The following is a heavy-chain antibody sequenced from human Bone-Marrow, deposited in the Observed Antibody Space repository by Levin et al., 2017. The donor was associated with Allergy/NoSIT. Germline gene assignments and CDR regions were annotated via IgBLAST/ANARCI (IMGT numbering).Heavy chain of an antibody. CDR3: ASLGPLRFLEWVNISDY. CDR1: GFTFSSYA. J-gene: IGHJ4*02. D-gene: IGHD3-3*01. V-gene: IGHV3-30-3*01. Sequence: PGGSLRLSCAASGFTFSSYAMHWVRQAPGKGLEWVAVISYDGSNKYYADSVKGRFTISRDNSKNTLYLQMNSLRAEDTAVYYCASLGPLRFLEWVNISDYWGQGTLVTVSS. CDR2: ISYDGSNK.